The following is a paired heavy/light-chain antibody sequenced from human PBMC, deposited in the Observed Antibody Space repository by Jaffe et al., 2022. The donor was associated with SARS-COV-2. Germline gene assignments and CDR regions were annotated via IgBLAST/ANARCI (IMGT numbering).Light chain of an antibody. J-gene: IGLJ3*02. Sequence: SYVLTQPPSVSVAPGQTARISCGGDNIGSKSVHWFQQKPGQAPVLVVYDDRDRPSGIPERFSGSNSANTAALTISRVEAGDEADYYCQVWDRSSYHVVFGGGTKLTVL. V-gene: IGLV3-21*02. CDR3: QVWDRSSYHVV. CDR1: NIGSKS. CDR2: DDR.
Heavy chain of an antibody. D-gene: IGHD5-18*01. Sequence: QVHLVESGGGVVQPGRSLTLSCAPSGFTFSSYPMHWVRQAPGKGLEWVAGISFDGNNPYYADSVRGRLTISRDNSKNILYLQVTSLRAEDTAVYYCSANIGYGQGLLDYWGQGTLVTVSS. V-gene: IGHV3-30-3*01. J-gene: IGHJ4*02. CDR2: ISFDGNNP. CDR1: GFTFSSYP. CDR3: SANIGYGQGLLDY.